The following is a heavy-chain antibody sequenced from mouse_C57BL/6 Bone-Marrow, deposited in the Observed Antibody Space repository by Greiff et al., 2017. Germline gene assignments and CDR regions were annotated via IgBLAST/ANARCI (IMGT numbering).Heavy chain of an antibody. D-gene: IGHD2-3*01. J-gene: IGHJ3*01. Sequence: QVQLKESGAELVKPGASVKLSCKASGYTFTEYTIHWVKQRSGPGLERIGWFYPGSGSIKYNEKFKDKATLTADKSSSTVYMELSRLTSEDSAVYFGARHEDRVWLLPFAYWGQGTLVTVSA. V-gene: IGHV1-62-2*01. CDR3: ARHEDRVWLLPFAY. CDR2: FYPGSGSI. CDR1: GYTFTEYT.